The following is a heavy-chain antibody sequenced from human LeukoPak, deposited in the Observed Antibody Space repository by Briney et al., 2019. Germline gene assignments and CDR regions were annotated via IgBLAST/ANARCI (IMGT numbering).Heavy chain of an antibody. Sequence: GGSLRLSCAASGFTFSSYSMNWVRQAPGKGLEWVSSISSSSSYIYYADSVRGRFTISRDNAKNSLYLQMNSLRAEDTAVYYCARAPPAATVDYWGQGTLVTVSS. CDR1: GFTFSSYS. CDR3: ARAPPAATVDY. V-gene: IGHV3-21*01. CDR2: ISSSSSYI. D-gene: IGHD2-2*01. J-gene: IGHJ4*02.